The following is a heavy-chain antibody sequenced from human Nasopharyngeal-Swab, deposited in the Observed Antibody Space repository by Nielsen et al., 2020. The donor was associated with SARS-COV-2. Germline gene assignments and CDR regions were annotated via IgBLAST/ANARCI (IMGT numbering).Heavy chain of an antibody. CDR2: IYPGDSDT. J-gene: IGHJ3*02. CDR3: ARQLRSRTNDAFDI. D-gene: IGHD5-12*01. CDR1: GYSFTSYW. Sequence: GESLKISCKGSGYSFTSYWIGWVRQMPVKGLEWTGIIYPGDSDTRYSPSFQGQVTISADKSISTAYLQWSSLKASDTAMYYCARQLRSRTNDAFDIWGQGTMVTVSS. V-gene: IGHV5-51*01.